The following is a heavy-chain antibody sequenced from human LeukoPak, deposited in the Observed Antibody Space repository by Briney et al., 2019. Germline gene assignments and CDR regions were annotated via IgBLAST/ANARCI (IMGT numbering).Heavy chain of an antibody. CDR1: GGTFSSSGLY. J-gene: IGHJ5*02. Sequence: PSGTLSLTCAVSGGTFSSSGLYWGWLGQPPGKGLEWIGSIYYSRSTYYNPSLKSRVTISVDTCKNQFSLKLSSATAADTALHYCARRGSIAAAGTAETSGPGTLVTVSS. V-gene: IGHV4-39*07. CDR2: IYYSRST. CDR3: ARRGSIAAAGTAET. D-gene: IGHD6-13*01.